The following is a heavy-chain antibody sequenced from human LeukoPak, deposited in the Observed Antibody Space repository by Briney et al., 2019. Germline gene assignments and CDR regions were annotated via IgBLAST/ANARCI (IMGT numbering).Heavy chain of an antibody. J-gene: IGHJ4*02. CDR2: FDPEDGET. CDR3: ARLEYYYDSSGYYGY. D-gene: IGHD3-22*01. Sequence: ASVKVSCKVSGYTLTELSMHWVRQAPGKGLEWMGGFDPEDGETIYAQKFQGRVTMTTDTSTSTAYMELRSLRSDDTAVYYCARLEYYYDSSGYYGYWGQGTLVTVSS. V-gene: IGHV1-24*01. CDR1: GYTLTELS.